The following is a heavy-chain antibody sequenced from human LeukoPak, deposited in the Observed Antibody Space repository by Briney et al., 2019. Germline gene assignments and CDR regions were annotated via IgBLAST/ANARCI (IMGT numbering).Heavy chain of an antibody. Sequence: SETLSLTCAVYGGSFSGYYWSWIRQPPGKGLEWIGEINHSGSTNYNPSLKSRVTISVDTSKNQFSLKLSSVTAADTAVYYCATPYYYGSGSYDYWGQGTLVTVSS. J-gene: IGHJ4*02. CDR3: ATPYYYGSGSYDY. D-gene: IGHD3-10*01. V-gene: IGHV4-34*01. CDR2: INHSGST. CDR1: GGSFSGYY.